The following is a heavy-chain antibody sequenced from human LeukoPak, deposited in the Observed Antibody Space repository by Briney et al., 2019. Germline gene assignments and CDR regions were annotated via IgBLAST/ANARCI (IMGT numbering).Heavy chain of an antibody. V-gene: IGHV4-4*09. Sequence: SETLSLTCNVSGASMSSNYWSWIRQPPGKGLEWIGYIYHSGNTNYSPSLESRVTISVDTSKNQFSLKLTSVTAADTAVYYCARNGGGWSFDYWGQGTLVTVSS. CDR3: ARNGGGWSFDY. J-gene: IGHJ4*02. CDR2: IYHSGNT. D-gene: IGHD6-19*01. CDR1: GASMSSNY.